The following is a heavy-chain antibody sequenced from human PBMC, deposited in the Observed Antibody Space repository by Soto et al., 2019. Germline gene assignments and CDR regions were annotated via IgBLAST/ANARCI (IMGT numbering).Heavy chain of an antibody. Sequence: QVQLVQSGAEVKKPGSSVKVSCKASRGTFSSYRINWVRQAPGQGLEWVGGIVPIYRTADYAQKFQGRVTITADESARTSYMELRSLKSQDTAVYYCVRDSGAKLSSSWGQGTLVTVSS. J-gene: IGHJ4*02. CDR3: VRDSGAKLSSS. CDR1: RGTFSSYR. V-gene: IGHV1-69*01. CDR2: IVPIYRTA. D-gene: IGHD6-13*01.